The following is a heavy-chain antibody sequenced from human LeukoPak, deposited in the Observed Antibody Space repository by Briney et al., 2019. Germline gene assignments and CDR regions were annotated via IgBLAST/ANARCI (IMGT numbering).Heavy chain of an antibody. V-gene: IGHV3-23*01. CDR1: EFTFSSYA. J-gene: IGHJ4*02. D-gene: IGHD2-2*01. Sequence: GGSLRLSCAASEFTFSSYAMSWVRQAPGEGLEWVSAISGSGGSTDYADSVKGRFTISRDNSKNTLYLQMDSLRAGDTAVYYCAKRYCTSASCSCFDYWGQGTLVTVSS. CDR3: AKRYCTSASCSCFDY. CDR2: ISGSGGST.